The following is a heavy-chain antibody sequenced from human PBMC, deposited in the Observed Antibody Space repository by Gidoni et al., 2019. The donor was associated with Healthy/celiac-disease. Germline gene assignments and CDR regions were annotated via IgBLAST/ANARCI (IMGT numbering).Heavy chain of an antibody. D-gene: IGHD6-19*01. CDR3: ARDIPFSGWYGGAGNWFDP. V-gene: IGHV1-18*01. J-gene: IGHJ5*02. CDR2: ISAYNGNT. CDR1: GYTFTSYG. Sequence: AKKPGASVKVSCKASGYTFTSYGISWVRQAPGQGLEWMGWISAYNGNTNYAQKLQGRVTMTTDTSTSTAYMELRSLRSDDTAVYYCARDIPFSGWYGGAGNWFDPWGQGTLVTVSS.